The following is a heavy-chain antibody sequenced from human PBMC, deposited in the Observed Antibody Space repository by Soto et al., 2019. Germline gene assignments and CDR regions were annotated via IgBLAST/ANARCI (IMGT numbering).Heavy chain of an antibody. CDR1: GYTFTSYG. Sequence: ASVKVSCKASGYTFTSYGISWVRQAPGQGLEWMGWISAYNGNTNYAQKLQGRVTMTTDTSTSTAYMELRSLRSDDTAVYYCARDARDILTGPSWSWFDPWGQGTLVTVSS. CDR2: ISAYNGNT. D-gene: IGHD3-9*01. V-gene: IGHV1-18*01. CDR3: ARDARDILTGPSWSWFDP. J-gene: IGHJ5*02.